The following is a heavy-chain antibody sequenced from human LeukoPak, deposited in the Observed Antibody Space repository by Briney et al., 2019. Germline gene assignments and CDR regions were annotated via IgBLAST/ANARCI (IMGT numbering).Heavy chain of an antibody. CDR1: GFTFSSYS. Sequence: GGSLRLSCAASGFTFSSYSMNWVRQAPGKGLEWVSAISGSGDSTYNADSVKGRFTISRDNSKKMLFLQMHSLRAEDTAAYYCAKSLGLATVTTFDYWGQGILVTVSS. V-gene: IGHV3-23*01. D-gene: IGHD4-17*01. CDR2: ISGSGDST. CDR3: AKSLGLATVTTFDY. J-gene: IGHJ4*02.